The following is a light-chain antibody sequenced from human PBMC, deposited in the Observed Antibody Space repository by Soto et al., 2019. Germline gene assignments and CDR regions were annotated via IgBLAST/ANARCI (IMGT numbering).Light chain of an antibody. V-gene: IGKV1-12*01. Sequence: GDRVTITFLASQDVDSWLAWYQQKPGKAPKLLIYAASNLQSGVPSRFTGSGSGTDFTVTISSLQPEDFATYYCQQGSSFPWTFGQGTKVDIK. J-gene: IGKJ1*01. CDR3: QQGSSFPWT. CDR2: AAS. CDR1: QDVDSW.